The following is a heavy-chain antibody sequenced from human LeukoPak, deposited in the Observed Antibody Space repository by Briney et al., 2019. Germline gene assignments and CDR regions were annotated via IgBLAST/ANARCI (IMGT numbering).Heavy chain of an antibody. J-gene: IGHJ4*02. CDR1: GFTFCTYA. D-gene: IGHD4-23*01. V-gene: IGHV3-21*01. CDR2: INSAGTSK. Sequence: GGSLRLSCAASGFTFCTYAINWVRQAPGKGLEWVSSINSAGTSKKYADSLKGRFTISRDNAKNSLFLQLSSLRDEDTAVYYCARGRNAGGPYYSDYWGQGTLVTVSS. CDR3: ARGRNAGGPYYSDY.